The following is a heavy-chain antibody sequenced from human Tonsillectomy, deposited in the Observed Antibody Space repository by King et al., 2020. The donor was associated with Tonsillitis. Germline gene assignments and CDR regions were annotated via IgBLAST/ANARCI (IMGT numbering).Heavy chain of an antibody. CDR2: FNPEEGET. Sequence: QLVQSGAEVKKPGASVKVSCKVSGYTLTELSMHWVRQAPGKGLEWMGGFNPEEGETIYAQKFQGRVTMTEDTSTDTAYMELRSLRSVDTAVYYCATDLAAQGSWTKNWGQGTLVTVSS. D-gene: IGHD3/OR15-3a*01. V-gene: IGHV1-24*01. CDR1: GYTLTELS. J-gene: IGHJ4*02. CDR3: ATDLAAQGSWTKN.